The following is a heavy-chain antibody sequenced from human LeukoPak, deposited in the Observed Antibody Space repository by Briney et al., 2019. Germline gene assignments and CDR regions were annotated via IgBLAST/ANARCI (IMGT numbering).Heavy chain of an antibody. Sequence: GGSLRLSCAASGFTFSSYAMSWVRQAPGKGLEWVSAISGSGGSTYYADSVKGRFTISRGNSKNTLYLQMNSLRAEDTAVYYCAKDNAGYGDYYFDYWGQGTLVAASS. CDR2: ISGSGGST. J-gene: IGHJ4*02. V-gene: IGHV3-23*01. CDR3: AKDNAGYGDYYFDY. D-gene: IGHD4-17*01. CDR1: GFTFSSYA.